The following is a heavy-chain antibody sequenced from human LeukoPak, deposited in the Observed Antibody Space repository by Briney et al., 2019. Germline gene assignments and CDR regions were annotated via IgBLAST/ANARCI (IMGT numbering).Heavy chain of an antibody. CDR2: ISSGSSSV. CDR3: ARNRLYGSGNRPGWFDP. CDR1: GFTFSAYT. D-gene: IGHD3-10*01. Sequence: GGSLRLSCSASGFTFSAYTMNWVRQAPGQGLEWVSYISSGSSSVYYADSVKGRFTISRDNAKNSLYLQMNSLRAEDTAVYYCARNRLYGSGNRPGWFDPWGQGTLVTVSS. V-gene: IGHV3-48*04. J-gene: IGHJ5*02.